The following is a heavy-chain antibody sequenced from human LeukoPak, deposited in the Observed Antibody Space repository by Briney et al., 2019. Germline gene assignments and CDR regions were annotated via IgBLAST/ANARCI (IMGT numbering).Heavy chain of an antibody. D-gene: IGHD3-9*01. V-gene: IGHV1-46*01. CDR3: AKDPRNTLTCDYDDFDI. CDR2: FNPTYDIP. Sequence: ASVKVSCKASGYTFSNYCMHWVRQAPGQGLEGMGIFNPTYDIPIYAQTFEGRVTMTRDMSTSTVYMELSTLRSDDTAVYFCAKDPRNTLTCDYDDFDIWGQGTMVIVSS. CDR1: GYTFSNYC. J-gene: IGHJ3*02.